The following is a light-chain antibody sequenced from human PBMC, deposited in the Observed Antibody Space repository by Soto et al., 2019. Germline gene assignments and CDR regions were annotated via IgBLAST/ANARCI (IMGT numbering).Light chain of an antibody. CDR1: QSVRSS. Sequence: EIVLTQSPDTLSLSPGERATLSCMASQSVRSSLAWYQQKPGQAPRLLIYDASNRATGIPARFSGSGSGTDFTLTISSLEPEDFAVYYCQQRSNWPPEVTFGPGTKVDI. CDR2: DAS. CDR3: QQRSNWPPEVT. V-gene: IGKV3-11*01. J-gene: IGKJ3*01.